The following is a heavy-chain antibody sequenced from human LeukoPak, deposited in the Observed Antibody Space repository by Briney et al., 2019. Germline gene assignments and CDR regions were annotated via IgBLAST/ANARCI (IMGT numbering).Heavy chain of an antibody. CDR3: AKDREQWLTRGAFDI. CDR2: ISGSGGST. CDR1: GFTFSSYG. J-gene: IGHJ3*02. D-gene: IGHD6-19*01. V-gene: IGHV3-23*01. Sequence: GGTLRLSCAASGFTFSSYGMSWVRQAPGKGLEWVSAISGSGGSTYYADSVKGRFTISRDNSKNTLYLQMNSLRAEDTAVYYCAKDREQWLTRGAFDIWGQGTMVTVSS.